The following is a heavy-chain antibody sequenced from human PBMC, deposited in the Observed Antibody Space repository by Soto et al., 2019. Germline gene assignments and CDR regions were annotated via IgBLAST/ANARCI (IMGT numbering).Heavy chain of an antibody. CDR1: GGSISSYY. CDR2: IYYSGST. D-gene: IGHD6-13*01. V-gene: IGHV4-59*01. CDR3: ARGCPQLGTNWFYP. J-gene: IGHJ5*02. Sequence: QVQLQESGPGLVKPSETLSLTCTVSGGSISSYYWSWIRQPPGKGLEWIGYIYYSGSTNYNPSLKSRVTVSVDTSKNQFSLKLSSVTAADTAVYYCARGCPQLGTNWFYPWGQGTLVTVSS.